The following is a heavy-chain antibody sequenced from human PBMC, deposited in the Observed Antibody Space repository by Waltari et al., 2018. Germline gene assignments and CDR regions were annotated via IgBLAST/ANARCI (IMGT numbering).Heavy chain of an antibody. Sequence: EVQLVESGGGLVKPGGSLRLSCDAAGFMFSAYNMNWFRLAPGKGLEWVSSISGDSRFIYYADSVNGRFTISSDAAKDSLVLQMNSLRVEDTAIYYCARDRRGYFDYWGQGTLVTVSS. D-gene: IGHD3-10*01. CDR3: ARDRRGYFDY. J-gene: IGHJ4*02. V-gene: IGHV3-21*01. CDR2: ISGDSRFI. CDR1: GFMFSAYN.